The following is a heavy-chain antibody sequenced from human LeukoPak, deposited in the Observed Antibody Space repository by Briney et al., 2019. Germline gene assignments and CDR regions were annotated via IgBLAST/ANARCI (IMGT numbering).Heavy chain of an antibody. Sequence: GGSLRLSCAASGFTFSSYWMTWVRQAPGKGLEWVANIKQDGSEKYYVDSVKGRFTISRDNAKNSLYLQMNSLRAEDTAVYYCTTAMYSSSWYTYYFDYWGQGTLVTVSS. CDR3: TTAMYSSSWYTYYFDY. D-gene: IGHD6-13*01. V-gene: IGHV3-7*01. J-gene: IGHJ4*02. CDR1: GFTFSSYW. CDR2: IKQDGSEK.